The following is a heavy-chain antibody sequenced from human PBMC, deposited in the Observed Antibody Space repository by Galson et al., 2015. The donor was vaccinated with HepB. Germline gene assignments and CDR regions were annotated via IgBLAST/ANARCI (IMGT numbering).Heavy chain of an antibody. CDR1: GFTFSSYA. V-gene: IGHV3-30-3*01. CDR2: ISYDGSNK. D-gene: IGHD2-21*02. J-gene: IGHJ3*02. CDR3: ARDRADVIVVVTAPRDAFDI. Sequence: SLRLSCAASGFTFSSYAMHWVRQAPGKGLEWVAVISYDGSNKYYADSVKGRFTISRDNSKNTLYLQMNSLRAEDTAVYYCARDRADVIVVVTAPRDAFDIWGQGTMVTVSS.